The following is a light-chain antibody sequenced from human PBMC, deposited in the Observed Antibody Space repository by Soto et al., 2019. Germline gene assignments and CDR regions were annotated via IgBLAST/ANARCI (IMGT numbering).Light chain of an antibody. V-gene: IGKV3-20*01. CDR3: QQYGSSPLT. CDR2: AAV. CDR1: QIVDSGY. Sequence: EIVLTQSPGTLSLSPGERASLSCRASQIVDSGYLGWYQQKPGQAPRVLIYAAVNRATGIPDRFSGSGSGTDFTLTISRLEPEDFAVYYCQQYGSSPLTFGGGTKVDIK. J-gene: IGKJ4*01.